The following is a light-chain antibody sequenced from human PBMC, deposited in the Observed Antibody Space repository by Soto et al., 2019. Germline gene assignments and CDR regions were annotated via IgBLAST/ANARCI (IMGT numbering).Light chain of an antibody. Sequence: QSVLTQPPSVSWAPGQRVTISCTGSSSNIGAGYDVHWYQQLPGRAPKLLIYANSNRPSGVPDRFSGSRSGTSASLAITGLQAEDEADYSCQSYDSSLSGFYVFGTGTKLTVL. CDR1: SSNIGAGYD. V-gene: IGLV1-40*01. J-gene: IGLJ1*01. CDR3: QSYDSSLSGFYV. CDR2: ANS.